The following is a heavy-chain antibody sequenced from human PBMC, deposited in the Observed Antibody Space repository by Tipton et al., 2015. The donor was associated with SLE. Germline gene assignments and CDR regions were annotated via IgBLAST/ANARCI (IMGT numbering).Heavy chain of an antibody. CDR2: IYYSGST. CDR1: GGSISSHY. Sequence: LRLSCTVSGGSISSHYWSWIRQPPGKGLEWIGNIYYSGSTNYNPSLKSRVTISVDTSKNQFSLKLSSVTAADTAVSYCARLGIVVVPAASYGKDVWGQGPSVPVSS. D-gene: IGHD2-2*03. V-gene: IGHV4-59*11. CDR3: ARLGIVVVPAASYGKDV. J-gene: IGHJ6*01.